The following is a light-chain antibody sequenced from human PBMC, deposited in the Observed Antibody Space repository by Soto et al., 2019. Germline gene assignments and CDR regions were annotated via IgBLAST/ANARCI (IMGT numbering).Light chain of an antibody. CDR3: ISYTGSSTSYV. CDR1: SSDVGGYNY. Sequence: QSVLTQPASVSGSPGQSITISCTGTSSDVGGYNYVSWYQQHPGKAPKLMIYEVTNRPSGVSSRFSGSKSGNTASLTISGLQAEDEADYYCISYTGSSTSYVFGSGTKLTVL. J-gene: IGLJ1*01. CDR2: EVT. V-gene: IGLV2-14*01.